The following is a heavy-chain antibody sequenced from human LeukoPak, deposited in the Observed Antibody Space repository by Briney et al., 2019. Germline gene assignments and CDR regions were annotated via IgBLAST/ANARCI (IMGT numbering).Heavy chain of an antibody. CDR1: GYTFTSYY. CDR3: ARMSYYYDSSGYYYRGSFDYFDY. CDR2: INPSGGST. Sequence: ASVKVSCKASGYTFTSYYMHWVRQAPGQGLEWMGIINPSGGSTSYAQKFQGRVTMTRDTSTSTVYMELSSLRSDDTAVYYCARMSYYYDSSGYYYRGSFDYFDYWGQGTLVTVSS. D-gene: IGHD3-22*01. V-gene: IGHV1-46*01. J-gene: IGHJ4*02.